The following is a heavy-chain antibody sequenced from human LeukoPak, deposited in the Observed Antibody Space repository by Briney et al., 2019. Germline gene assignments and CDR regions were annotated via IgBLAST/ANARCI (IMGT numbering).Heavy chain of an antibody. V-gene: IGHV3-23*01. CDR3: AKARGDRTLGY. J-gene: IGHJ4*02. Sequence: GRSLRLSCAASGFTFSSYAMHWVRQAPGKGLEWVSAISGSGGSTYYADSVKGRFTISRDNSKNTLYLQMNSLRAEDTAVYYCAKARGDRTLGYWGQGTLVTVSS. CDR1: GFTFSSYA. D-gene: IGHD2-21*02. CDR2: ISGSGGST.